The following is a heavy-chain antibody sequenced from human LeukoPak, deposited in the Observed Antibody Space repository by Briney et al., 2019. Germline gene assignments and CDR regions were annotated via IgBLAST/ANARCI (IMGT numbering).Heavy chain of an antibody. CDR3: AKTQGYYDA. Sequence: PGVSLRLSCVASGFTFSNYAMTWVRQAPGKGLELVAGIWGDDDKTVYGDAVKGRFTISRDNSKNTLYLQMNSLRADDTAVYYCAKTQGYYDAWGQGALVTVSS. D-gene: IGHD2-15*01. V-gene: IGHV3-23*01. CDR1: GFTFSNYA. CDR2: IWGDDDKT. J-gene: IGHJ5*02.